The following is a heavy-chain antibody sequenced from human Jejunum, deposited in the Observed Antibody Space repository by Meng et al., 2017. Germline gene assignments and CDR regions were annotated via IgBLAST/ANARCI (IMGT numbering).Heavy chain of an antibody. D-gene: IGHD1-26*01. CDR2: AST. J-gene: IGHJ4*02. CDR3: ARDHMGSLDY. CDR1: GGSVSRAGYQ. Sequence: QVQLPESGPGLVRPSETLSLNCTVSGGSVSRAGYQWGWIRQPPGKGLEWIGYASTNYNPSLKSRVTISLDTSRNQFSLSLSSVTAADTAVYYCARDHMGSLDYWGQGILVTVS. V-gene: IGHV4-61*08.